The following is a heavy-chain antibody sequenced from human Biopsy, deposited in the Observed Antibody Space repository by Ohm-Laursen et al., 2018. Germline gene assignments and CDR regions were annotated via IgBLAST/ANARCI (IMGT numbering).Heavy chain of an antibody. CDR1: GFTFSDYY. J-gene: IGHJ4*01. CDR2: ISGIGDTT. D-gene: IGHD3-16*01. Sequence: SLRLSCAASGFTFSDYYMSWIRQAPGRGLEWVSHISGIGDTTYYADSVKGRFTISRDNSKNSLYLQMNSLRAEDTAVYYCARDLTWGSYFDSWGHGSLVTVPS. CDR3: ARDLTWGSYFDS. V-gene: IGHV3-11*01.